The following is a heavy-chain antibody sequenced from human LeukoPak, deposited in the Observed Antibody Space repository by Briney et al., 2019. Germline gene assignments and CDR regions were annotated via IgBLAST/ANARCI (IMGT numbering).Heavy chain of an antibody. CDR3: ARVFGYGGNSEGFDY. J-gene: IGHJ4*02. CDR2: IYHSGRT. CDR1: GGSISSYY. V-gene: IGHV4-59*07. D-gene: IGHD4-23*01. Sequence: KPSDTLSLTCTVSGGSISSYYWTWIRQPPGKGLEWIRYIYHSGRTKYNPSLKSRVTISVDTSKNQVSLQVSSVTAADTAVYYCARVFGYGGNSEGFDYWGQGTLVTVSS.